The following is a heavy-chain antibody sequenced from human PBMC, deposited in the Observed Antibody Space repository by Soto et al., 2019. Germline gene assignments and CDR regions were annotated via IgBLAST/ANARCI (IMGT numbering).Heavy chain of an antibody. D-gene: IGHD4-17*01. CDR1: GGSISTGGYS. CDR3: ARDRPSYGDYVYFSDYYGMDV. J-gene: IGHJ6*02. V-gene: IGHV4-30-2*05. CDR2: IYYTGNT. Sequence: QLQLQESGSGLVKPSQTLSLTCAVSGGSISTGGYSWNWIRQPPGKGLEWIGCIYYTGNTFYNPSLESRVTISVDTSKTKFFLRLISVTVADTAVYYCARDRPSYGDYVYFSDYYGMDVWGQWTTVTVSS.